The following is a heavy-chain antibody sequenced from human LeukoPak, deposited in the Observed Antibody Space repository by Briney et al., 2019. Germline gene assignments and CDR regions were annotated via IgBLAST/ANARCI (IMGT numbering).Heavy chain of an antibody. CDR1: GFTFSSYS. D-gene: IGHD6-13*01. Sequence: GGSLRLSCAASGFTFSSYSMNWVRQAPGKGLEWVSYISSSSSTIYYADSVKGRFTISRDNAKNSLYLQMNSLRAEDTAVYYCARRRAAAGTQRSRYFDLWGRGTLVTVSS. V-gene: IGHV3-48*01. J-gene: IGHJ2*01. CDR2: ISSSSSTI. CDR3: ARRRAAAGTQRSRYFDL.